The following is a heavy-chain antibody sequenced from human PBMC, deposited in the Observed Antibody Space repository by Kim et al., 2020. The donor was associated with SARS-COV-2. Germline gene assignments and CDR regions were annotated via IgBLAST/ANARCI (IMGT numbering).Heavy chain of an antibody. D-gene: IGHD5-12*01. CDR3: AREVSGYDWGGFDY. J-gene: IGHJ4*02. Sequence: NPYLKSRVTISVDTSKNQVSLKLSSVTAADTAVYYWAREVSGYDWGGFDYWGQGTLVTVSS. V-gene: IGHV4-59*01.